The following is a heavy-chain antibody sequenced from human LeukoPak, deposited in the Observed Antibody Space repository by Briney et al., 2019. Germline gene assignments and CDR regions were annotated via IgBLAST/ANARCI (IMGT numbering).Heavy chain of an antibody. V-gene: IGHV1-24*01. Sequence: ASVKVSCKVSGYTLTELSMHWVRQAPGKGLEWMGGFDPEDGETIYAQKFQGRVTLTEDTSTDTAYMELSSLRSEDTAVYYCATAPGGGGNSYWYFDLWGRGTLVTVSS. J-gene: IGHJ2*01. CDR2: FDPEDGET. CDR3: ATAPGGGGNSYWYFDL. CDR1: GYTLTELS. D-gene: IGHD4-23*01.